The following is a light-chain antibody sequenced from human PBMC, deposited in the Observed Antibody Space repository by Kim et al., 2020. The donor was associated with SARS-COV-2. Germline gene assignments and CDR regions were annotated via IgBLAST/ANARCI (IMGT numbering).Light chain of an antibody. V-gene: IGLV6-57*02. CDR3: QSYDSSNPWV. CDR2: EDN. J-gene: IGLJ3*02. Sequence: KPVPISCTGSSGSIASNDVQWYQQRPGSAPATVIYEDNQRPSGVPDRFSGSIDSSSNSASLTISGLKTEDEADYYCQSYDSSNPWVFGGGTQLTVL. CDR1: SGSIASND.